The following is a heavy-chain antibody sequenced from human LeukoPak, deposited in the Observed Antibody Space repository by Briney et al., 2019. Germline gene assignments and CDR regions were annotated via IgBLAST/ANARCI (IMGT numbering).Heavy chain of an antibody. CDR2: ISWNSGSI. Sequence: GRSLRLSCAASGFTFDDYAMHWVRQAPGKGLEWVSGISWNSGSIGYADSVKGRFAISRDNAKNSLYLQMNSLRAEDMALYYCAKSPLGPCYYMDVWGKGTTVTVSS. CDR1: GFTFDDYA. CDR3: AKSPLGPCYYMDV. V-gene: IGHV3-9*03. J-gene: IGHJ6*03.